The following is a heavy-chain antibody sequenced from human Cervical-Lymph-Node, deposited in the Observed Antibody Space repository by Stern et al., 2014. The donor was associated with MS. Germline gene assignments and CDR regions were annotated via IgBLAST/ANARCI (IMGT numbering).Heavy chain of an antibody. CDR1: GFTFSSYG. D-gene: IGHD2-8*01. CDR3: ARDYEDTSMLFDH. V-gene: IGHV3-30*03. CDR2: SSYDGNHK. J-gene: IGHJ4*02. Sequence: VQLVESGGAVVQPGRSLRLSCAASGFTFSSYGMHWVRQAPGKGLEWGTVSSYDGNHKYYAASVKGRFTISRDNSKNTLHLQMNSVTPDDTAIYYCARDYEDTSMLFDHWGQGTLVTVSS.